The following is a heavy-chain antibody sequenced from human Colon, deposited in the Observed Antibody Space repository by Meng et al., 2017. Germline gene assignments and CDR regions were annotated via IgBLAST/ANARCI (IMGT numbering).Heavy chain of an antibody. Sequence: QVQLQQWGGGLLKPSESLLLTCAGFGWSFSGYYWTGFRQPPGKGLEWIGEVTHSGSINYIPSLKRRVTISIDTSKHQFSLKMISVTAADTAVYYCARGRQGYSYGYRFEFWGQGTLVTVSS. V-gene: IGHV4-34*01. CDR3: ARGRQGYSYGYRFEF. CDR2: VTHSGSI. J-gene: IGHJ4*02. D-gene: IGHD5-18*01. CDR1: GWSFSGYY.